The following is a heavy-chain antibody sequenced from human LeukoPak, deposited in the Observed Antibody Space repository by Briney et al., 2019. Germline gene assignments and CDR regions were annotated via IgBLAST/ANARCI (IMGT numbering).Heavy chain of an antibody. CDR1: GFTLGDYA. J-gene: IGHJ4*02. CDR2: IRSKAYGGTT. Sequence: GRSLRLSCTASGFTLGDYAMSWVRQAPGKGLEWVGFIRSKAYGGTTEYAASVKGRFTISRDDSKSIAYLQMNSLKTEDTAVYYCTRSPILVVVTAIYDYWGQGTLVTVSS. CDR3: TRSPILVVVTAIYDY. D-gene: IGHD2-21*02. V-gene: IGHV3-49*04.